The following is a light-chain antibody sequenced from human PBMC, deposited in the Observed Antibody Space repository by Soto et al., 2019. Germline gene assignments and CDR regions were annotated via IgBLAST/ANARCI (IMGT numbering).Light chain of an antibody. J-gene: IGKJ4*01. CDR3: QQYNSFSPT. V-gene: IGKV1-5*03. Sequence: DIQMTQSPSTLSASVGDRVTITCRASQSISSWLAWYQQKPGKAPKLLIYKASSLERGIPSRCRGSGSGTDFTLTISSLQPEDFANYYCQQYNSFSPTFGGGTKVEIK. CDR2: KAS. CDR1: QSISSW.